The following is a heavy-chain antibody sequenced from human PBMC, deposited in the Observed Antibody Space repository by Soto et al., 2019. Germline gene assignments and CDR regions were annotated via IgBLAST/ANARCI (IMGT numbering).Heavy chain of an antibody. J-gene: IGHJ4*02. CDR2: INHSGST. CDR1: GGSFSGYY. D-gene: IGHD2-8*02. Sequence: QVQLQQWGAGLLKPSETLSLTCAVYGGSFSGYYWTWIRQPPGTGLEWIGEINHSGSTNYNPSLKXRXTXSXXTSKHKFSLKLTSGTAADTAVYYGARDKITGLFDYWGQGTLVTVSS. V-gene: IGHV4-34*01. CDR3: ARDKITGLFDY.